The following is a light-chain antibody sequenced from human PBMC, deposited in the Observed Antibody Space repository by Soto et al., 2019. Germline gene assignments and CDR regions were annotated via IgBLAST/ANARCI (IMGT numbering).Light chain of an antibody. CDR1: QSISSY. V-gene: IGKV1-39*01. CDR2: XXX. Sequence: DIQMTQSPSSVSASVGDRXXXXXXASQSISSYLNWYQQKPGKAPKLLIXXXXXXXXVVXXMFSGSGSGTDFTLTISSLQPEDFATYYCQQSYSTPWTFGQGTKVDIK. J-gene: IGKJ1*01. CDR3: QQSYSTPWT.